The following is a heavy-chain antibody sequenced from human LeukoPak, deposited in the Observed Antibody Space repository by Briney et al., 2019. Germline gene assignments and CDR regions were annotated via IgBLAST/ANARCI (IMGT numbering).Heavy chain of an antibody. CDR1: GFTFSSYW. CDR2: IKQDGSER. V-gene: IGHV3-7*01. Sequence: GGSLRLSCEASGFTFSSYWMSWVRQAPGKGLEWVANIKQDGSERYYVDSVKGRFTMSRDNAKNSLLLQMNSLRAEDTAVYYCARGASGSVVALDQWGQGTLVTVSS. CDR3: ARGASGSVVALDQ. D-gene: IGHD2-15*01. J-gene: IGHJ4*02.